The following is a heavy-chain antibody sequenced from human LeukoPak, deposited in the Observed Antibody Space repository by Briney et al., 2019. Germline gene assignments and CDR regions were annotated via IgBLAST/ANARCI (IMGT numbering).Heavy chain of an antibody. CDR2: INPNSGGT. V-gene: IGHV1-2*06. Sequence: ASVKVSCKASGYTFTGYYMHWVRQAPGQGLEWKGRINPNSGGTNYAQKFQGRVTMTRDTSISTAYMELSRLRSDDTAVYYCARGEVGATNLVDYWGQGTLVTVSS. CDR3: ARGEVGATNLVDY. D-gene: IGHD1-26*01. CDR1: GYTFTGYY. J-gene: IGHJ4*02.